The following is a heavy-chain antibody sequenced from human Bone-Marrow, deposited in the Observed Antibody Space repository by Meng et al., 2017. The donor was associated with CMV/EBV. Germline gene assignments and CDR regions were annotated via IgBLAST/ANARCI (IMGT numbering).Heavy chain of an antibody. D-gene: IGHD2-2*01. J-gene: IGHJ4*02. Sequence: GLALRMYAMHWVRQAPGKGLEWVAVISYDGSNKYYADSVKGRFTISRDNSKNTLYLQMNSLRAEDTAVYYCARSASEYQLLTQFDYWGQGTLVTSPQ. CDR1: GLALRMYA. CDR2: ISYDGSNK. V-gene: IGHV3-30*04. CDR3: ARSASEYQLLTQFDY.